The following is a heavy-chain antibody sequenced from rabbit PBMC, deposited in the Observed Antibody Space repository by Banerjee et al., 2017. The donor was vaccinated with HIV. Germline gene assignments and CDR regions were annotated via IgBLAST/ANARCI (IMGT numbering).Heavy chain of an antibody. D-gene: IGHD7-1*01. CDR3: ARDQYAGYGVYGYDWLDL. CDR1: GIDFSSYG. Sequence: QEQLVESGGGLVTLGGSLKLSCKASGIDFSSYGISWVRQAPGKGLEWIAYIYPDYGSTDYASWVNGRFTISLDNAQNTVFLQMTSLTASDTAAYFCARDQYAGYGVYGYDWLDLWGPGPLVTVS. J-gene: IGHJ5*01. V-gene: IGHV1S47*01. CDR2: IYPDYGST.